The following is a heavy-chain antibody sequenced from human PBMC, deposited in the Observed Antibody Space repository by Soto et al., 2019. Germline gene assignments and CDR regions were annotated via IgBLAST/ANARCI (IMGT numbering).Heavy chain of an antibody. J-gene: IGHJ6*02. Sequence: ASVKVSCKASGYTFTSYYMHWVRQAPGQGLEWMGIINPSGGSTSYAQKFQGRVTMTRDTSTSTVYMELSSLRSEDTAVYYCARDRELVAAQNYYYYGMDVWGQGTTVTVSS. D-gene: IGHD2-15*01. V-gene: IGHV1-46*01. CDR3: ARDRELVAAQNYYYYGMDV. CDR2: INPSGGST. CDR1: GYTFTSYY.